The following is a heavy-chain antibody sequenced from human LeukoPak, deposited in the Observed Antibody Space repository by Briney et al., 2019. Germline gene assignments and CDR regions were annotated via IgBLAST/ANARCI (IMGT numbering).Heavy chain of an antibody. V-gene: IGHV4-61*02. CDR2: IYTSGST. D-gene: IGHD2-2*01. CDR3: ARDLAYCSSTSCYYYYYYMDV. CDR1: GGSISSGSYY. J-gene: IGHJ6*03. Sequence: PSETLSLTCTVSGGSISSGSYYWSWIRQPAGKGLEWIGRIYTSGSTNYNPSLKSRVIITVVTSKDQFSLKLSSVTAADTAVYYCARDLAYCSSTSCYYYYYYMDVWGKGTTVTVSS.